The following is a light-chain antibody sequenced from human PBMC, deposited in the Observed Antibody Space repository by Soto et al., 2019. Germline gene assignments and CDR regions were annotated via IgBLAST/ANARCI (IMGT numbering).Light chain of an antibody. Sequence: QSALTQSASVSGSPGQSITISCMGTDNDVGGYDFVSWYQQHPGRAPKLLIHQVTIRLSGISSRFSGSKSGNTASLTITGLQPEDEAMYFCCSHSTSIAWVFGGGTQLTVL. CDR3: CSHSTSIAWV. J-gene: IGLJ3*02. CDR1: DNDVGGYDF. CDR2: QVT. V-gene: IGLV2-14*01.